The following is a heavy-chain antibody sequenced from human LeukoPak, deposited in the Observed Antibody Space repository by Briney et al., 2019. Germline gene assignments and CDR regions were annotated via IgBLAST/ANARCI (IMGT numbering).Heavy chain of an antibody. CDR3: ASESMGDIEQLGHFDY. J-gene: IGHJ4*02. Sequence: GGSLRLSCAASGFTVSSNYMSWVRQAPGKGLEWVSVIYSGGSTYYAGSVKGRFTISRDNSKNTLYLQMNSLRAEDTAVYYCASESMGDIEQLGHFDYWGQGTLVTVSS. D-gene: IGHD6-6*01. CDR2: IYSGGST. CDR1: GFTVSSNY. V-gene: IGHV3-66*01.